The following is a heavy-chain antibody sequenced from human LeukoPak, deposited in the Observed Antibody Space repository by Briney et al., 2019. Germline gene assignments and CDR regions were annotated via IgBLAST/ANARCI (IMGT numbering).Heavy chain of an antibody. Sequence: SQTLSLTCAISGDSVSSNSAAWNWIRQSPSRGLEWLGRTYYRSKWYNDYAVSVKSRITINPDTSKNQFSLQLNSVTPEDTAVYYCARDLGYFDWPHSPNWFDPWGQGTLVTVSS. CDR2: TYYRSKWYN. J-gene: IGHJ5*02. D-gene: IGHD3-9*01. CDR3: ARDLGYFDWPHSPNWFDP. V-gene: IGHV6-1*01. CDR1: GDSVSSNSAA.